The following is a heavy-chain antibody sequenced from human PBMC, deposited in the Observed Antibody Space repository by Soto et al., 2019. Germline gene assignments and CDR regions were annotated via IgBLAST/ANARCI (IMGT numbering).Heavy chain of an antibody. V-gene: IGHV4-4*02. CDR1: GGSINSSDW. J-gene: IGHJ5*02. Sequence: QVQLQESGPGLVKPSGTLSLTCGVSGGSINSSDWWSWVRQAPGKGLEWIGEIYHSGYTNYNPSLKSRVTISVDKSKNQFSLNLSSVIAADTAVYYCARVQGASNNWFDPWGQGTLVTVSS. D-gene: IGHD3-16*01. CDR2: IYHSGYT. CDR3: ARVQGASNNWFDP.